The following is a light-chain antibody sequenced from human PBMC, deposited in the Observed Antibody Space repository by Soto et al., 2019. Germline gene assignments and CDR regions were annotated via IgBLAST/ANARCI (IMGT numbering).Light chain of an antibody. Sequence: DIQMTQSPSTLSGSVGDRVTITCRASQTISTWLAWYQQKPGKAPKLLIHGASSLQSGVPSRFSGSGSGTEFTLTISSLQPEDFATCSCQQVSSFPLTFGGGTKVDIK. J-gene: IGKJ4*01. V-gene: IGKV1-12*01. CDR1: QTISTW. CDR3: QQVSSFPLT. CDR2: GAS.